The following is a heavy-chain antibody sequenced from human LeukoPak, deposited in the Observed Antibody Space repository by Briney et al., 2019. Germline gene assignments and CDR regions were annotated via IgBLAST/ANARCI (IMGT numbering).Heavy chain of an antibody. V-gene: IGHV4-59*12. D-gene: IGHD6-13*01. J-gene: IGHJ4*02. CDR3: ARDSSSWRSFDY. CDR2: IYYSGST. CDR1: GGSISSYY. Sequence: SETLSLTCTVSGGSISSYYWSWIRQPPGKGLEWIGYIYYSGSTSYNPSLKSRVTISVDTSKNQFSLKLTSVTAADTAVYYCARDSSSWRSFDYWGQGTLVTVSS.